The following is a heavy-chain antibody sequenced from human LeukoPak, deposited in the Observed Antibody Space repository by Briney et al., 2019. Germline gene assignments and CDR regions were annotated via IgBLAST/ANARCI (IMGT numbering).Heavy chain of an antibody. CDR3: ARVGPDYDLLTGYYSYYGMDV. Sequence: SVKVSCKASGGTFSRHPITWVRQAPGQGLEWMGGIVPLAGLANNAEKFQGRVAITADESTNTVYMELNSLRPDDTAVYYCARVGPDYDLLTGYYSYYGMDVWGKGTTLTVSS. CDR2: IVPLAGLA. J-gene: IGHJ6*04. CDR1: GGTFSRHP. D-gene: IGHD3-9*01. V-gene: IGHV1-69*10.